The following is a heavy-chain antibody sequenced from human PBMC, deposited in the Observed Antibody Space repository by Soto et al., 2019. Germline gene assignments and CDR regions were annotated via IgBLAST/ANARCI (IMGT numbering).Heavy chain of an antibody. D-gene: IGHD6-19*01. CDR1: GFTFSSYA. Sequence: GGSLRLSCAASGFTFSSYAMHWVRQAPGKGLEWVAVISYDGSNKYYADSVKGRFTISRDNSKNTLYLQMSSLRAEDTAVYYCAREKSSGWPFNYYYYGMDVWGQGTAVTSP. J-gene: IGHJ6*02. V-gene: IGHV3-30-3*01. CDR3: AREKSSGWPFNYYYYGMDV. CDR2: ISYDGSNK.